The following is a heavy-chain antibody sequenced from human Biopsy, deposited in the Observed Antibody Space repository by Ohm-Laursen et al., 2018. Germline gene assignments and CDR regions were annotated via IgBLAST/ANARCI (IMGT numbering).Heavy chain of an antibody. CDR1: GKTFSDYQ. Sequence: PSETLSLTCAVFGKTFSDYQWSWIRQPPGKGLEWIGQINQAGTTNYNPSLKSRASISADASKYEFSLRLTSVTAADTAVYLCGNEVHGRDYWGLGAQVTVSS. J-gene: IGHJ4*02. V-gene: IGHV4-34*08. D-gene: IGHD2-15*01. CDR2: INQAGTT. CDR3: GNEVHGRDY.